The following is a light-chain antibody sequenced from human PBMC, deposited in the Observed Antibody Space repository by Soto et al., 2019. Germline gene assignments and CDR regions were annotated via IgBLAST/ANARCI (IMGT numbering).Light chain of an antibody. V-gene: IGKV4-1*01. Sequence: DIVIKQSPESLALSLGDRAAPKSKSSQVVVYSSNNKNYLAWYQQKPGQPPKLLIYWASTRESGVPDRFSGSGSGTDFTLTISSLQAEDVAVYYCQKYYSTPLTCGGGPTGGIK. CDR1: QVVVYSSNNKNY. CDR3: QKYYSTPLT. CDR2: WAS. J-gene: IGKJ4*01.